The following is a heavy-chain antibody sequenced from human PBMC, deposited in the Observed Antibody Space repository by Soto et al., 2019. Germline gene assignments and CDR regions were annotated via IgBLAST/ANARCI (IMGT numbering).Heavy chain of an antibody. CDR3: ARERAVAAQMDAFDI. CDR2: ISYDGSNK. Sequence: QVQLVESGGGVVQPGRSLRLSCAASGFTFSSYAMHWVRQAPGRGLEWVAVISYDGSNKYYEDSVKGRFTISRDNSKNTLYLQMNSLRAEDTAVYYCARERAVAAQMDAFDIWGQGTMVTVSS. J-gene: IGHJ3*02. CDR1: GFTFSSYA. D-gene: IGHD6-19*01. V-gene: IGHV3-30-3*01.